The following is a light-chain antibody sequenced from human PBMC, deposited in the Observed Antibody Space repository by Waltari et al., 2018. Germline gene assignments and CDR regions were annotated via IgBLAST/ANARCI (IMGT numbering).Light chain of an antibody. V-gene: IGKV1-5*03. CDR1: QSISCW. J-gene: IGKJ2*01. CDR2: KAS. CDR3: QQYDDFPFT. Sequence: DIQMTQSPATLSASVGDRVTISCRASQSISCWLAWYQQKPGKAPKILIFKASFLESGVPSRFSGSGSGTEFSLTISSLQPEDFATYYCQQYDDFPFTFGQGTKVEVK.